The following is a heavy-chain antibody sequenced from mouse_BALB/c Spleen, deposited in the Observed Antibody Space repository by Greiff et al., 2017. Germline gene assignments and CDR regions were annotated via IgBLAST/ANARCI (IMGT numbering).Heavy chain of an antibody. J-gene: IGHJ4*01. CDR1: GFTFSSFG. CDR2: ISSGGSTI. Sequence: DVQLVESGGGLVQPGGSRKLSCAASGFTFSSFGMHWVRQAPEKGLEWVAYISSGGSTIYYADTVKGRFTISRDNPKNTLFLQMTSLRSEDTAMYYCARSAWLEGCMDYWGQGTSVTVSA. D-gene: IGHD2-2*01. V-gene: IGHV5-17*02. CDR3: ARSAWLEGCMDY.